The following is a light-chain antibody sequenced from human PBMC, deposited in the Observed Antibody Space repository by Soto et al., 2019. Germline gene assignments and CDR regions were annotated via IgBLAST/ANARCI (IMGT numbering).Light chain of an antibody. CDR3: QQYNNWPLT. J-gene: IGKJ2*01. V-gene: IGKV3-15*01. Sequence: EIVMTQSPAPLSVSPGERATLSCRASQSVSSNLAWYQQKPGQAPRLLIYGASTRATGIPARFSGSGSGTDFTLTISSLQAEDFAVYYCQQYNNWPLTFGQGTKLEIK. CDR1: QSVSSN. CDR2: GAS.